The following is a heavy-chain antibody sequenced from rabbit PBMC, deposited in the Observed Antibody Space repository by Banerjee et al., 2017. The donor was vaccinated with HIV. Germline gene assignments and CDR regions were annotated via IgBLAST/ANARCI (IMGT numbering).Heavy chain of an antibody. CDR1: GFSFSSSYW. Sequence: QEQLVESGGELVKPGASLTLTCTASGFSFSSSYWICWVRQAPGKGLEWIACTYTGSGSTWYVSWVDGRFTISRSTSLNTVDLKMTSLTAANTATYFCARSFAGYAGYGYATAFTLWGQGTLVTVS. J-gene: IGHJ4*01. CDR3: ARSFAGYAGYGYATAFTL. CDR2: TYTGSGST. V-gene: IGHV1S43*01. D-gene: IGHD6-1*01.